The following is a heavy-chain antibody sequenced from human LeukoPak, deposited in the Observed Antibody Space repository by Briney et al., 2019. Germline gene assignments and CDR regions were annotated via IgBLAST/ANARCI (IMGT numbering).Heavy chain of an antibody. CDR1: RYRFTGYY. CDR2: INPNSGGT. J-gene: IGHJ4*02. D-gene: IGHD3-10*01. CDR3: ARDRRGYYDSGSYYPLI. V-gene: IGHV1-2*02. Sequence: ASVKVSCKASRYRFTGYYIHWARQAPGQGLEWMGWINPNSGGTNYAQKFQGRVTMTRDTSVSTAYMEVSRLRSDDTAVYFCARDRRGYYDSGSYYPLIWGQGTLVTFSS.